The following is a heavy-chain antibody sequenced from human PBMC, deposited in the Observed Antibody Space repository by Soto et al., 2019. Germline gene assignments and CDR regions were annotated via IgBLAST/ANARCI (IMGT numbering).Heavy chain of an antibody. V-gene: IGHV1-69*04. D-gene: IGHD4-17*01. CDR1: GYTFISYF. J-gene: IGHJ6*02. Sequence: SVKVSCKASGYTFISYFIHWVRQAPGQGLEWMGRIIPILGIANYAQKFQGRVTITADKSTSTAYMELSSLRSEDTAVYYCARDQPTVVTRNYYYYYGMDVWGQGTTVTVSS. CDR3: ARDQPTVVTRNYYYYYGMDV. CDR2: IIPILGIA.